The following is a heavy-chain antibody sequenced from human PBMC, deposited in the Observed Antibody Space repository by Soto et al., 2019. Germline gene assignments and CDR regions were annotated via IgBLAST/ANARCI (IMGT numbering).Heavy chain of an antibody. CDR1: GGTFSSYV. J-gene: IGHJ4*02. CDR2: IIPIFGTA. Sequence: SVKVSCKASGGTFSSYVISWVRQAPGQGLEWMGGIIPIFGTAYYAQKFRGRVAIAAAESTSTADMELSSLRSEDTAVYFCTRVHHSSSRHFDSWGQGTLVTVSS. D-gene: IGHD6-13*01. CDR3: TRVHHSSSRHFDS. V-gene: IGHV1-69*13.